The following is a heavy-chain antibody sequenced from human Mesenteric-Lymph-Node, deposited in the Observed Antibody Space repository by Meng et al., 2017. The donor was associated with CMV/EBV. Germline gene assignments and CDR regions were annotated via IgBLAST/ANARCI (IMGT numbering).Heavy chain of an antibody. D-gene: IGHD1-26*01. Sequence: GESLKISCAASGFSFSTYWMSWFRQAPGKGLEWVANTKRDGSEKYYVDSVKGRFTISRDNAKNSLYLQMNSLRAEDTAVYYCARDYSGNYYINYWGQGTLVTVSS. V-gene: IGHV3-7*01. CDR2: TKRDGSEK. CDR1: GFSFSTYW. J-gene: IGHJ4*02. CDR3: ARDYSGNYYINY.